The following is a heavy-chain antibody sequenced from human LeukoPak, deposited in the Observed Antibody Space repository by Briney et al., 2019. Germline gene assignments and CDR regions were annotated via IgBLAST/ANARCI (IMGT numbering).Heavy chain of an antibody. CDR3: ARESVLRYFDYYGMDV. J-gene: IGHJ6*02. V-gene: IGHV3-11*01. CDR1: GFTFSDYY. D-gene: IGHD3-9*01. CDR2: ISSIGSTI. Sequence: PGGSLRLSCAASGFTFSDYYMSWIRQAPGKGLEWVSYISSIGSTIYYAASVKGRFTISRDNAKNSLYLQMNSLRAEDTAVYYCARESVLRYFDYYGMDVWGQGTTVTVSS.